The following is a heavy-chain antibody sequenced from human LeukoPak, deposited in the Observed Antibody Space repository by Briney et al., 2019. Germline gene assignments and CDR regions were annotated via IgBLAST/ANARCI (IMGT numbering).Heavy chain of an antibody. CDR1: GGSISSYY. V-gene: IGHV4-59*08. D-gene: IGHD3-9*01. CDR3: ARILGDYNILTGLYLNYNFDY. J-gene: IGHJ4*02. CDR2: IYYSGST. Sequence: PSETLSLTCTVSGGSISSYYWSWIRQPPGKGLEWIGYIYYSGSTNYNPSLKSRVTISVDTSKNQFSLKLRSGTAADTAVYYCARILGDYNILTGLYLNYNFDYWGQGALVTVSS.